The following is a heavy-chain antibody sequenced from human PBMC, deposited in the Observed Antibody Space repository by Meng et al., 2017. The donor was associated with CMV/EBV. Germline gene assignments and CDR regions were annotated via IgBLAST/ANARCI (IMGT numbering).Heavy chain of an antibody. V-gene: IGHV6-1*01. CDR3: ARDHGVGATYYYYYGMDA. D-gene: IGHD1-26*01. Sequence: SQTLSLTCAISGDSVSSNSAAWNWIRQSPSRGLEWLGRTYYRSKWYNDYAVSVKSRITINPDTSKNQFSLQLNSVTPEDTAVYYCARDHGVGATYYYYYGMDAWGQGTTVTVSS. J-gene: IGHJ6*02. CDR2: TYYRSKWYN. CDR1: GDSVSSNSAA.